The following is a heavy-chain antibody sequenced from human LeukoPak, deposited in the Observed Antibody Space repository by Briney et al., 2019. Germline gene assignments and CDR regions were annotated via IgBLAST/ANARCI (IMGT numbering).Heavy chain of an antibody. V-gene: IGHV3-30*03. J-gene: IGHJ4*02. Sequence: SGGSLRLSCAASGFTFSSYGMHWVRQAPGKGLEWVAVISYDGSNKYYADSVKGRFTISRDNSKNTLYLQMNSLRAEDTAVYYCARDSGSYTGVVDYWGQGTLVTVSS. CDR3: ARDSGSYTGVVDY. D-gene: IGHD1-26*01. CDR1: GFTFSSYG. CDR2: ISYDGSNK.